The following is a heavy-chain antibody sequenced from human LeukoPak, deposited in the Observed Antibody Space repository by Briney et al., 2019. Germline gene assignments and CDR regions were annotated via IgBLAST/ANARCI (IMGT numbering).Heavy chain of an antibody. J-gene: IGHJ4*02. CDR3: ARAYPPLRTAAAGDQ. CDR2: ISYRSSPI. V-gene: IGHV3-21*01. Sequence: PGGSLRPSCTASGFTFSDCDMSWVRQAPGKGLEWVSSISYRSSPIYYADSVKGRFTISRDNAKNSLYLQMDSLRAGDMAVYYCARAYPPLRTAAAGDQWGQGTLVTVSS. D-gene: IGHD6-13*01. CDR1: GFTFSDCD.